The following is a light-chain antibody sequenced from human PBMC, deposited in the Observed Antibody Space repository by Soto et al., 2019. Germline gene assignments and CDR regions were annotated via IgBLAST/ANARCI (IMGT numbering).Light chain of an antibody. Sequence: QSVLTQPPSVSGAPGQTITISCTGSSSNIGAGYDVHWYQQLPGRAPKLLIYGNNNRPSGVPDRFSGSKSGTSVSLAITGLQAEDEADYYCCSYASSNTLIFGGGTKVTVL. CDR3: CSYASSNTLI. J-gene: IGLJ2*01. V-gene: IGLV1-40*01. CDR2: GNN. CDR1: SSNIGAGYD.